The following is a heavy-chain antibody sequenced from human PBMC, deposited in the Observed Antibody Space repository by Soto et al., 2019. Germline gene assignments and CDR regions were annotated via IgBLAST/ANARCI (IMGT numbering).Heavy chain of an antibody. D-gene: IGHD3-10*01. CDR2: INHSGST. V-gene: IGHV4-34*01. J-gene: IGHJ4*02. CDR3: ARITSGLFDY. Sequence: SETLSLTCAVYGGSFSGYYWTWIRQPPWTGLEWIGEINHSGSTNYNPSLKSRVTISVDTSKNQFSLKLTSVTAADTAVYYCARITSGLFDYWGQGTLVTVSS. CDR1: GGSFSGYY.